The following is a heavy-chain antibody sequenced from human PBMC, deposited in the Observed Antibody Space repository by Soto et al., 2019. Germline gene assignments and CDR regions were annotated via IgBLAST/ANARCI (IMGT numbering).Heavy chain of an antibody. Sequence: SGAEVQKPGASVRISCQASGYAFTTSAIHWVRQAPGQSLEWRGWINPATGDTKYSQNVRGRVTFALDTSATTAYMDLRSLASHDTAVYYCARAAGRSKLLPYYFDPWGQGTLVTVSS. CDR2: INPATGDT. J-gene: IGHJ5*02. CDR3: ARAAGRSKLLPYYFDP. V-gene: IGHV1-3*01. D-gene: IGHD3-10*01. CDR1: GYAFTTSA.